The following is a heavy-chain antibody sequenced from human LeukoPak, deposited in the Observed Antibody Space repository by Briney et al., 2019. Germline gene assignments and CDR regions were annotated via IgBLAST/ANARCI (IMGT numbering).Heavy chain of an antibody. D-gene: IGHD3-3*01. Sequence: SQTQSLTCTVAGGSVSSYYWSWVRRPAGKGLEWIGRMYSRGSTNYNPSLKSRVTMSLDTSKNQFSLKLRSLTAADTALYYCARGRFCSADICSGGDAFDIWGRGTMVSVSS. CDR3: ARGRFCSADICSGGDAFDI. CDR2: MYSRGST. J-gene: IGHJ3*02. CDR1: GGSVSSYY. V-gene: IGHV4-4*07.